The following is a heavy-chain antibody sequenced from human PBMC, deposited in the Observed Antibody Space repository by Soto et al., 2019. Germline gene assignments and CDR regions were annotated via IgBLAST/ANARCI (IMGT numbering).Heavy chain of an antibody. J-gene: IGHJ5*02. Sequence: GGSLRLSCAASGLSISSYWMHWVRQAPGKGLVWVSRINSDESNTDYADSVKGRFTISRDNAKNTLYLQMNSLRAEDTALYYCASSKATFGKNWFDPWGQGTLVTVSS. CDR2: INSDESNT. D-gene: IGHD3-16*01. V-gene: IGHV3-74*01. CDR3: ASSKATFGKNWFDP. CDR1: GLSISSYW.